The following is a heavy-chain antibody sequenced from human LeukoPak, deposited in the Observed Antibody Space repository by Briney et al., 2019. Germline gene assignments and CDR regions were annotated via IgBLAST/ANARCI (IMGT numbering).Heavy chain of an antibody. D-gene: IGHD3-3*01. V-gene: IGHV4-59*12. Sequence: SETLSLTCTVSGGSISTYYWSWVRQPPGKGLEWIGYIYYNENTNYNPSLKSRVTISVDKSKNQFSLKLSSVTAADTAVYYCARNSITIFGVDSFDPWGQGTLVTVSS. CDR2: IYYNENT. J-gene: IGHJ5*02. CDR1: GGSISTYY. CDR3: ARNSITIFGVDSFDP.